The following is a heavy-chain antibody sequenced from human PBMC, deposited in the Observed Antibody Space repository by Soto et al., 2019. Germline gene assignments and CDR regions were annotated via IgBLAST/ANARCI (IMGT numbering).Heavy chain of an antibody. CDR2: INSDGSST. CDR1: GFTFSSYW. V-gene: IGHV3-74*01. J-gene: IGHJ5*02. CDR3: ARDPRYCSSTSCYRGRWFDP. D-gene: IGHD2-2*01. Sequence: EVQLVESGGGLVQPGGSLRLSCAASGFTFSSYWMHWVRQAPGKGLVWVSRINSDGSSTSYADSVKGRFTISRDNAKNTLYLQMNSLRAEDTAVYYCARDPRYCSSTSCYRGRWFDPWGQGTLVTVSS.